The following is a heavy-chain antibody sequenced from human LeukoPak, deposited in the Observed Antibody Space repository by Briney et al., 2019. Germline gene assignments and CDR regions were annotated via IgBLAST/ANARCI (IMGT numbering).Heavy chain of an antibody. CDR3: ASGTTLVQGVIFYY. D-gene: IGHD3-10*01. J-gene: IGHJ4*02. Sequence: GGSLRLSCTASGFTVSSNYMSWVRQAPGKGLEWVSVIYSGGNTYYADSVGGRFTISRDNSKNTVFLQMNSLRADDTAVYYCASGTTLVQGVIFYYWGQGTLVTVSS. V-gene: IGHV3-53*01. CDR2: IYSGGNT. CDR1: GFTVSSNY.